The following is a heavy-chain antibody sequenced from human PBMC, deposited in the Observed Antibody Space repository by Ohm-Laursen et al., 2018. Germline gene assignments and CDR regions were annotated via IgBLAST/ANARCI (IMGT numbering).Heavy chain of an antibody. D-gene: IGHD2-2*01. V-gene: IGHV4-31*01. J-gene: IGHJ6*02. CDR3: ARASSNYYYGTDV. Sequence: SDTLSLTCTVSGGSISSGGYYWSWIRQHPGKGLEWIGYIYYSGSTYYNPSLKSLVTISVDTSKNQFSLKLSSVTAADTAVYYCARASSNYYYGTDVWGQGTTVTASS. CDR2: IYYSGST. CDR1: GGSISSGGYY.